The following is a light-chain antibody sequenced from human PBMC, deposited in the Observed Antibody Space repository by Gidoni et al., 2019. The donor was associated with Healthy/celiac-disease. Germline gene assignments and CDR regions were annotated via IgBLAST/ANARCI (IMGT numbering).Light chain of an antibody. V-gene: IGKV1-39*01. Sequence: DLQMTQSPSSLSASVGDGVIITCRASHSSSSYLNWYQQKPGKAHKLLIYAASSLQSGVPSRFSGSGSGTDFTLTISSLQPEDSATYYCQQSYSTPRTFGQGTKVEVK. CDR3: QQSYSTPRT. J-gene: IGKJ1*01. CDR1: HSSSSY. CDR2: AAS.